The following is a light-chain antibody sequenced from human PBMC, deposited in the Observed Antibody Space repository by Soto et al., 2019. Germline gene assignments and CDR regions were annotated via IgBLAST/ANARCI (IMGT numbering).Light chain of an antibody. Sequence: QSALTQPRSVSGSPGQSVTISCTGTSSDVGGYNYVSWYQHHPGKAPKLMIYDVTKRPSGVRDRFSASKSGNTASLTISGLQVEDEADYYCCSYAGSYTYVFGTGTKVTVL. CDR3: CSYAGSYTYV. J-gene: IGLJ1*01. V-gene: IGLV2-11*01. CDR1: SSDVGGYNY. CDR2: DVT.